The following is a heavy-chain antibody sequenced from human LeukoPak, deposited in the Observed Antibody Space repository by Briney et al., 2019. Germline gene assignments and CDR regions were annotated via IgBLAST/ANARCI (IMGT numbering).Heavy chain of an antibody. CDR1: GFTFSSYS. V-gene: IGHV3-21*01. Sequence: GGSLRLSCAASGFTFSSYSMNWVRQAPGKGLEWVSSISSSSSYIYYADSVKGRFTISRDNAKNSLYLQMNSLRAEDTAVYYCARGWIGELSQDIPLDYWGQGTLVTVSS. J-gene: IGHJ4*02. D-gene: IGHD3-10*01. CDR3: ARGWIGELSQDIPLDY. CDR2: ISSSSSYI.